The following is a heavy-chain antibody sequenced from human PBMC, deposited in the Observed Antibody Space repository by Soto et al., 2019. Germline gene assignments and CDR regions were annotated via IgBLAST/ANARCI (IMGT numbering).Heavy chain of an antibody. D-gene: IGHD3-22*01. V-gene: IGHV3-23*01. CDR2: ISGSGGST. CDR1: GFAFSSYA. Sequence: WGSLRLSCAASGFAFSSYAIILVRQSAVKWLEWVSAISGSGGSTYYADSVKGRFTISRDNSKNTLYLQMNSLRAEDTAVYYCAKDPLNYYDSSGQGVYYYYYGMDVWGQGTTVTVSS. CDR3: AKDPLNYYDSSGQGVYYYYYGMDV. J-gene: IGHJ6*02.